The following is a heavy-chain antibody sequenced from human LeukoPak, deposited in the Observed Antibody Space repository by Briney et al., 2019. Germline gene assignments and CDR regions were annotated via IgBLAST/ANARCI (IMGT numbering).Heavy chain of an antibody. CDR3: AKGHYYGSGSLDY. D-gene: IGHD3-10*01. CDR1: GFTFSSYA. CDR2: ISGSGGST. Sequence: GGSLRLSCAASGFTFSSYAMSWVRQAPGKGLEWVSAISGSGGSTYYADSVRGRLTISRDNSKNTLYLQMNSLRAEDTAVYYCAKGHYYGSGSLDYWGQGTLVTVSS. J-gene: IGHJ4*02. V-gene: IGHV3-23*01.